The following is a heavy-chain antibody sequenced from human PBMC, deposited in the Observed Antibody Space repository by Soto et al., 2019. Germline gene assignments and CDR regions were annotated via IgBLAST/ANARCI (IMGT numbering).Heavy chain of an antibody. D-gene: IGHD6-13*01. CDR3: ARGEIIAAAGIYYYYYGMDV. CDR2: INPNSGGT. Sequence: ASVKVSCKASGYTFTGYYMHWVRQAPGQGLEWMGWINPNSGGTNYALKFQGRVTITADESTSTAYMELSSLRSEDTAVYYCARGEIIAAAGIYYYYYGMDVWGQGTTVTVSS. V-gene: IGHV1-2*02. CDR1: GYTFTGYY. J-gene: IGHJ6*02.